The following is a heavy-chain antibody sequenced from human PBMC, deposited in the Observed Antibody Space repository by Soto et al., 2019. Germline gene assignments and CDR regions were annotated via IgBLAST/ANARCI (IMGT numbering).Heavy chain of an antibody. CDR1: GYSFTSYW. Sequence: GESLKISCKGSGYSFTSYWIGWVRQMPGKGLEWMGIIYPGDSDTRYSPSFRGQVTISADKSIGTAYLQWSSLKASDTAMYYCAIHVKPDPYYYYMDVWGKGTTVTVSS. CDR2: IYPGDSDT. D-gene: IGHD2-2*01. J-gene: IGHJ6*03. V-gene: IGHV5-51*01. CDR3: AIHVKPDPYYYYMDV.